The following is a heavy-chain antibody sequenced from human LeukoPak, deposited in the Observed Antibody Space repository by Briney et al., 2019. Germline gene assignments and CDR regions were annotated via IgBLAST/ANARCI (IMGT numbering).Heavy chain of an antibody. J-gene: IGHJ4*02. CDR3: AKDRRSGWYEGFFDY. D-gene: IGHD6-19*01. CDR1: GFTLSSYA. V-gene: IGHV3-23*01. CDR2: ISVSGNT. Sequence: GGSLRLSCAASGFTLSSYAMSWVRQGPGKGLEWVSAISVSGNTYHADSVKGRFTISRDSSKNTLYLQMNSLRAEDTAVYYCAKDRRSGWYEGFFDYWGQGTLVTVSS.